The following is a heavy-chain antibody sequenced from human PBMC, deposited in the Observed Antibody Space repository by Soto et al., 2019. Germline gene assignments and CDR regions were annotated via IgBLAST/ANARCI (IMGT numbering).Heavy chain of an antibody. CDR2: LYYSGTP. J-gene: IGHJ4*02. D-gene: IGHD6-19*01. V-gene: IGHV4-39*01. Sequence: PSETLSLTCIVSGGSITSGSFYWGWLRQPPGKGPEWIGSLYYSGTPYYNPSLNSRATIFVDMSRKKFSLKVTSVTAADTAVYFCARQVAVAGGYYFDYWGQGILVTVSS. CDR3: ARQVAVAGGYYFDY. CDR1: GGSITSGSFY.